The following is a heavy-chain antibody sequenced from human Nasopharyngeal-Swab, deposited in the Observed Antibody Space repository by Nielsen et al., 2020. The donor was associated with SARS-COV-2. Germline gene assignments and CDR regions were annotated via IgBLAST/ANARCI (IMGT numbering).Heavy chain of an antibody. CDR1: GYTFTGYY. J-gene: IGHJ4*02. V-gene: IGHV1-2*06. CDR3: AREHPTTRASDY. Sequence: ASVKVSCKTSGYTFTGYYIQWVRQAPGQGLEWMGRINPNRGATKSAQRFQGRVTMTSDTSISTAYMDLSSLTSDDTALYYCAREHPTTRASDYWGQGTLVTVSS. CDR2: INPNRGAT. D-gene: IGHD4-11*01.